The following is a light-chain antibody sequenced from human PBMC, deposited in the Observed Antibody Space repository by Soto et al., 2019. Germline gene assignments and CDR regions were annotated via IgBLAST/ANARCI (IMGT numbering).Light chain of an antibody. CDR3: QQSYSTPGT. CDR2: AAS. CDR1: QSISSY. V-gene: IGKV1-39*01. Sequence: DIQMTQSPSSLSASVGDRVTITCRASQSISSYLNWYQQKPGKAPKLLIYAASSLQSEVTSRFSGSGSGTDFTLTISSLQPEDFATYYGQQSYSTPGTFGQGTKLEIK. J-gene: IGKJ2*01.